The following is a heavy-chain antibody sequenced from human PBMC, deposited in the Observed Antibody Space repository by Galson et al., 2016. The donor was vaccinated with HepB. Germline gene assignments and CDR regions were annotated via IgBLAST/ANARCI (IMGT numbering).Heavy chain of an antibody. CDR1: GYTFTRYW. CDR2: IYPGDSDT. CDR3: ARRGSGWSQTCCDP. D-gene: IGHD6-19*01. Sequence: QSGAEVKKPGESLKISCKTSGYTFTRYWIGWVRQMPGKGLEWMGIIYPGDSDTRYSPSFQGQVSISADKSISTAYLQWSSLKASDTAVSYCARRGSGWSQTCCDPWGKGTLVTVSS. V-gene: IGHV5-51*01. J-gene: IGHJ5*02.